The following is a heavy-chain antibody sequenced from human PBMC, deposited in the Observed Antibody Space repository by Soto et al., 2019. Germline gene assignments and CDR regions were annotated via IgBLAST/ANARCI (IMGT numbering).Heavy chain of an antibody. Sequence: GXSVKVSCKAAGGTFSVDGVSWGRQAPGQGPEWIGGIIPILTTPNYAQKFQGRVTIVADESTTTVYMELSSLKFEDTAVYYCATSVGIAPTGEDGMDVWGQGTSVTVSS. CDR1: GGTFSVDG. J-gene: IGHJ6*02. D-gene: IGHD2-8*02. CDR2: IIPILTTP. V-gene: IGHV1-69*13. CDR3: ATSVGIAPTGEDGMDV.